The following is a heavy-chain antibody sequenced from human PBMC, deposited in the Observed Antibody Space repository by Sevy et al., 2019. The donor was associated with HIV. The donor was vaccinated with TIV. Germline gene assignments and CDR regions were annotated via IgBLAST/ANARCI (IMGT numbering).Heavy chain of an antibody. CDR3: ARVRYNYGSYYFHY. CDR1: TFTFSDYY. D-gene: IGHD5-18*01. V-gene: IGHV3-11*01. J-gene: IGHJ4*02. Sequence: GESLKISCAASTFTFSDYYMTWIRQAPGKGLESVSYISSRGSHIYYAVSVKGRFTISRDNDKNSLYLQMNSLRAEDTAVYYCARVRYNYGSYYFHYWGQGTLVTVSS. CDR2: ISSRGSHI.